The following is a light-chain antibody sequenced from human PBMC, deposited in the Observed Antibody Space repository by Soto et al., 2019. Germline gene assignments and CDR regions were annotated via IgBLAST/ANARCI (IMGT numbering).Light chain of an antibody. V-gene: IGKV1-5*01. CDR1: QSISTW. Sequence: DIQMTQSPSTLSASVGDRVTITCRASQSISTWLAWYQQKPGKAPKVLIYDASSLETGVPSRFSGSGSGTEFTLTISSLQPDDFATYYCQQYNTASRTFGEGTKVEIK. CDR2: DAS. CDR3: QQYNTASRT. J-gene: IGKJ1*01.